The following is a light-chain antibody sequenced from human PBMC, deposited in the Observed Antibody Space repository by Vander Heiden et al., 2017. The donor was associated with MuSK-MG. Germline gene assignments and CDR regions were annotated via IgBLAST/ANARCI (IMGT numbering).Light chain of an antibody. J-gene: IGKJ2*01. CDR2: GAS. Sequence: IDLTHTPAALSLSPEESANLPCRASQSLSSSYLAWYQQKPGQAPRLLIYGASSRATGIPDRFSGSGSGTDFTLTISSLEPADFAVYYCQQDCSSPVTFGQGTRLEMK. CDR1: QSLSSSY. V-gene: IGKV3-20*01. CDR3: QQDCSSPVT.